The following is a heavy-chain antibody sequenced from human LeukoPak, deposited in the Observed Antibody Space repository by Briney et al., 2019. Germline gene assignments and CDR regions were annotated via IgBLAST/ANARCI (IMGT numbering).Heavy chain of an antibody. D-gene: IGHD3-10*01. V-gene: IGHV3-53*01. J-gene: IGHJ4*02. CDR2: IYSGGST. CDR3: ATNLYYYGSGRSY. Sequence: GGSLRLSCAASGFTVSSNYMSWVRQAPGKGLEWVSVIYSGGSTYYADSVKGRFTISRDNSKNTLYLQMNSLRAEDTAVYYCATNLYYYGSGRSYWGQGTLVTVSS. CDR1: GFTVSSNY.